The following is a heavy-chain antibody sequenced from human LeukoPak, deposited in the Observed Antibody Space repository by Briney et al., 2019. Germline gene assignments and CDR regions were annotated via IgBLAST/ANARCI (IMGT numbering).Heavy chain of an antibody. D-gene: IGHD3-10*01. CDR1: GFTFSNYW. CDR3: ARYYASGNFDY. Sequence: PGGSLRLSCAASGFTFSNYWMSWVRQAPGKGLEWVANIKQDGREKYYVDSGKGRFTISRDSAKDSLYLQMNSLRVEDTAVYYCARYYASGNFDYWGQGTLVTVSS. CDR2: IKQDGREK. V-gene: IGHV3-7*04. J-gene: IGHJ4*02.